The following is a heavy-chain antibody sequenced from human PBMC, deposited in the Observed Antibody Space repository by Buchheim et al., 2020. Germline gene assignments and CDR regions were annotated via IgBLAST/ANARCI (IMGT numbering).Heavy chain of an antibody. CDR3: ARDPHFGVVTDYYYYGMDV. V-gene: IGHV3-33*01. CDR2: IWYDGSNK. CDR1: GFTFSSYG. J-gene: IGHJ6*02. D-gene: IGHD3-3*01. Sequence: QVQLVESGGGVVQPGRSLRLSCAASGFTFSSYGMHWVRQAPGKGLEWVAVIWYDGSNKYYADSVKGRFTISRDNSKNTLYLQMNSLRAEDTAVYYCARDPHFGVVTDYYYYGMDVWGQGTT.